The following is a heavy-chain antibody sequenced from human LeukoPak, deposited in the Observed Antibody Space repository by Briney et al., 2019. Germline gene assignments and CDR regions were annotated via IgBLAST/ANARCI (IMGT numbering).Heavy chain of an antibody. D-gene: IGHD2-8*01. CDR2: INHSGST. V-gene: IGHV4-34*01. Sequence: SETLSLTCAVYGGSFSGYYWSWIRQPPGKGLEWIGEINHSGSTNYNPSLKSRVTISVDTSKNQFSLKLSSVTAADTAVYYCARRSIGYCTNHWGCWFDPWGQGTLVTVSS. CDR3: ARRSIGYCTNHWGCWFDP. CDR1: GGSFSGYY. J-gene: IGHJ5*02.